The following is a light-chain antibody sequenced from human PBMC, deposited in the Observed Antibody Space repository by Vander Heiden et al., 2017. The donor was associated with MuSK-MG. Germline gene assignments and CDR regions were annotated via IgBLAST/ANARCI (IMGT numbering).Light chain of an antibody. CDR3: QQRGDWAPLT. CDR1: QNISTS. CDR2: DAS. J-gene: IGKJ4*01. Sequence: SVLTQSPATLSLSPGEIATLSCRARQNISTSLAWYQQTPGQAPRLLIYDASNRAPGIPARFSGSGSGTDFNLTISNLEPEDFAMYFCQQRGDWAPLTFGGGTRLEIK. V-gene: IGKV3-11*01.